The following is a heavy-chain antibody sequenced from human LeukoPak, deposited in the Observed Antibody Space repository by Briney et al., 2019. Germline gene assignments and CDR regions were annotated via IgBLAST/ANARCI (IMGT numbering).Heavy chain of an antibody. V-gene: IGHV3-21*01. Sequence: PGGSLRLSCAASGFTFSSYSMNWVRQAPGKGLKWVSSISSSSYIYYADSVKGRFTISRDNAKNSLYLQMNSLRAEDTAVYYCASGHYDPDYWGQGTLVTVSS. CDR3: ASGHYDPDY. CDR2: ISSSSYI. J-gene: IGHJ4*02. D-gene: IGHD3-22*01. CDR1: GFTFSSYS.